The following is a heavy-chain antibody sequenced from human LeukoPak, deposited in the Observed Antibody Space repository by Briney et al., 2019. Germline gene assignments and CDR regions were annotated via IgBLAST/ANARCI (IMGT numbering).Heavy chain of an antibody. CDR1: GGSMSSYY. CDR2: IFYSGTT. CDR3: ASLGGGVPAGPNRYWYLDL. V-gene: IGHV4-59*08. D-gene: IGHD4/OR15-4a*01. J-gene: IGHJ2*01. Sequence: SETLSLTCTVSGGSMSSYYWSWIRQPPGKGLEWIGYIFYSGTTNYNPSLRSRLTISVDPSKNQFSLKLSSVTAADTAVYYCASLGGGVPAGPNRYWYLDLWGRGTLVTVSS.